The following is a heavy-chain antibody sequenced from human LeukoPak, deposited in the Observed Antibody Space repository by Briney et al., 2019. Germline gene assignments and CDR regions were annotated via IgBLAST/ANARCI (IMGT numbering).Heavy chain of an antibody. D-gene: IGHD3-3*01. J-gene: IGHJ4*02. CDR1: GFTFNNYA. Sequence: GGSLRLSCAASGFTFNNYAMNWVRQGPGKGLEWVSGISGSGGGTYYADSVKGRFTISRDNSKNTLYLQMNSLRAEDTAVYYCARHYDFWSGYLGPGEYWGQGTLVTVSS. V-gene: IGHV3-23*01. CDR2: ISGSGGGT. CDR3: ARHYDFWSGYLGPGEY.